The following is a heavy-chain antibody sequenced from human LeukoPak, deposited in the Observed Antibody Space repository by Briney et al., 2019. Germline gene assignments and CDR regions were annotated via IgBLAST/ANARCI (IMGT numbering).Heavy chain of an antibody. J-gene: IGHJ6*02. D-gene: IGHD2-2*01. CDR2: ISWNSGSI. V-gene: IGHV3-9*01. CDR1: GFTFDDYA. CDR3: AKDLGYCSSTSCDYYYGMDV. Sequence: GRSLRLSCAASGFTFDDYAMHWVRQAPGKGLEWVSGISWNSGSIGYADSVKGRFTISRDKAKNSLYLQMNSLRAEDTALYYCAKDLGYCSSTSCDYYYGMDVWGQGTTVTVSS.